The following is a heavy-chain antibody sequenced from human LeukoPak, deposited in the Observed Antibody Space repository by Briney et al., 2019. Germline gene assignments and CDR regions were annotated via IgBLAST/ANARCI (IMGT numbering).Heavy chain of an antibody. CDR3: ARDYHYYGSGSYHGY. V-gene: IGHV3-30*02. J-gene: IGHJ4*02. CDR1: GFTFSSYG. Sequence: PGGSLRLSCAASGFTFSSYGMHWVRQAPGKGLEWVAFIRYDGSNKYYADSVKGRFTISRDNSKNTLYLQMNSLRAEDTAVYYCARDYHYYGSGSYHGYWGQGTLVTVSS. D-gene: IGHD3-10*01. CDR2: IRYDGSNK.